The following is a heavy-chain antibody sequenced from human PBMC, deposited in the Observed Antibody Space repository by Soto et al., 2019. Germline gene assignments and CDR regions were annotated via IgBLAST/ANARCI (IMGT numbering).Heavy chain of an antibody. V-gene: IGHV1-18*04. Sequence: ASVNVSFKASGYTFTSYGISWVRQAPGQVLEWMGWISAYNGNTTYAQKLQGRVTMTTDTSTSPAYMELRSLRSDDTAVYYCAREGSRSWYVGNWFDPGGQGNLVTVSS. J-gene: IGHJ5*02. CDR2: ISAYNGNT. D-gene: IGHD6-13*01. CDR3: AREGSRSWYVGNWFDP. CDR1: GYTFTSYG.